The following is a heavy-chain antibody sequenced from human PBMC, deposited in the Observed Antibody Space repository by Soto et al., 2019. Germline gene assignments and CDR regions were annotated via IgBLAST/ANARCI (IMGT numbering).Heavy chain of an antibody. CDR2: INTHNGHT. J-gene: IGHJ4*02. D-gene: IGHD5-18*01. V-gene: IGHV1-18*04. CDR3: ARTDTWAY. CDR1: GYTFTDYS. Sequence: SSVKVSCKTSGYTFTDYSMNWVRQAPGQRLEWMGWINTHNGHTQYSPRFDDRVTMTTDPSTSTAYMELKGLRSDDTAVYYCARTDTWAYWGQGNLVTVSA.